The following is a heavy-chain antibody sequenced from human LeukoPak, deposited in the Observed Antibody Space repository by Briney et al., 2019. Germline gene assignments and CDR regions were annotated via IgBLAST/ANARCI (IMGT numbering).Heavy chain of an antibody. V-gene: IGHV4-59*08. J-gene: IGHJ4*02. CDR3: ARYTGIWFGELLPDY. D-gene: IGHD3-10*01. CDR1: GGSISSYY. CDR2: IYYSGST. Sequence: SETLSLTCTVSGGSISSYYWSWIRQPPGKGLEWIGYIYYSGSTNYNPSLKSRVTISVDTPKNQFSLKLSSVTAADTAVYYCARYTGIWFGELLPDYWGQGTLVTVSS.